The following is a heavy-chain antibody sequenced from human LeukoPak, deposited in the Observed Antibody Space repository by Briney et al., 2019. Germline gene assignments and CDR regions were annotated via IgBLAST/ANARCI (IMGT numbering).Heavy chain of an antibody. CDR1: GFTFSSYA. J-gene: IGHJ4*02. CDR2: ISYDGSNK. Sequence: GGSLRLSCAASGFTFSSYAMHWVRQAPGKGLEWVAVISYDGSNKYYADSVKGRYTISRDNSKNTLYLQMNSLRAEDTAVYYCARDSLWFGELLYRGFDYWGQGTLVTVSS. D-gene: IGHD3-10*01. V-gene: IGHV3-30-3*01. CDR3: ARDSLWFGELLYRGFDY.